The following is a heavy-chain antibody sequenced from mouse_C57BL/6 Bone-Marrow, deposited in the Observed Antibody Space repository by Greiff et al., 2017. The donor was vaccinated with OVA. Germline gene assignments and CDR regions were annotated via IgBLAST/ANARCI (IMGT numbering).Heavy chain of an antibody. CDR2: ISSGSRTI. V-gene: IGHV5-17*01. J-gene: IGHJ4*01. CDR3: ARDDRMVGAMDD. Sequence: EVQLVESGGGLVKPGGSLKLSCAASGFTFSDYGMHWVRQAPEKGLEWVAYISSGSRTISYAATVKGRFTISRDNAKNTLFLHMPSLRSEDTAIDYCARDDRMVGAMDDWGQGTSVTVSS. D-gene: IGHD1-1*02. CDR1: GFTFSDYG.